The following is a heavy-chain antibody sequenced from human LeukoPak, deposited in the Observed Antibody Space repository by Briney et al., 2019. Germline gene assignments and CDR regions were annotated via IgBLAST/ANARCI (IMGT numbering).Heavy chain of an antibody. D-gene: IGHD3-22*01. CDR3: ARAVNYYDSSGYLFDY. CDR2: MNPNSGNT. J-gene: IGHJ4*02. CDR1: GGTFSSYA. Sequence: ASVKVSCKASGGTFSSYAISWVRQAPGQGLEWMGWMNPNSGNTGYAQKFQGRVTMTRNTSISTAYMELSSLRSEDTAVYYCARAVNYYDSSGYLFDYWGQGTLVTVSS. V-gene: IGHV1-8*02.